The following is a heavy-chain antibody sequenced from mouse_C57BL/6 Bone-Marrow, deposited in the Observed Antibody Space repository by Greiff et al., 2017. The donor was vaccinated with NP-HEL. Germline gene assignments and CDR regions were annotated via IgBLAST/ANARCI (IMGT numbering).Heavy chain of an antibody. CDR2: ISDGGSYT. D-gene: IGHD1-1*01. CDR1: GFTFSSYA. J-gene: IGHJ4*01. CDR3: ARYYYYGSSSYAMDY. Sequence: EVQRVESGGGLVKPGGSLKLSCAASGFTFSSYAMSWVRQTPEKRLEWVATISDGGSYTYYPDNVKGRFTISRDNAKNNLYLQMSHLKSEDTAMDYCARYYYYGSSSYAMDYWGQGTSVTVSS. V-gene: IGHV5-4*01.